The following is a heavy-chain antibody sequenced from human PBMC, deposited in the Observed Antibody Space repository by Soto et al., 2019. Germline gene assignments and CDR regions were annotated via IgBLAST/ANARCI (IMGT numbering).Heavy chain of an antibody. Sequence: QVQLQQWGAGLLKPSETLSLTCAVYGGSLSGYYWSWIRQPPGQGLEWIGEINPSGSTSYIPSLASGVIMSVDTSKNQSSLRLSSVTAADTAVYYCARGLLGGAAAWGQGSLVTVSS. CDR1: GGSLSGYY. CDR3: ARGLLGGAAA. CDR2: INPSGST. D-gene: IGHD3-16*01. V-gene: IGHV4-34*01. J-gene: IGHJ5*02.